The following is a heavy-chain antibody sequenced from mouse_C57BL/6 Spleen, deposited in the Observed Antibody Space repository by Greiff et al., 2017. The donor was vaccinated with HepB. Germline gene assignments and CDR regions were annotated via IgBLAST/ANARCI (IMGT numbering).Heavy chain of an antibody. V-gene: IGHV1-64*01. D-gene: IGHD1-1*01. CDR1: GYTFTSYW. CDR3: AREGILFLGFAY. Sequence: VKLQQPGAELVKPGASVMLSCKASGYTFTSYWMHWVKQRPGQGLEWIGMIHPNSGSTNYNEKFKSKATLTVDKSSSTAYMQLSSLTSEDSAVYYCAREGILFLGFAYRGQGTLVTVSA. J-gene: IGHJ3*01. CDR2: IHPNSGST.